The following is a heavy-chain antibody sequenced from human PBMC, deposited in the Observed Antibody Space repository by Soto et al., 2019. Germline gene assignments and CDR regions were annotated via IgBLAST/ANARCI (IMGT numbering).Heavy chain of an antibody. CDR1: GGSIRSYY. J-gene: IGHJ5*02. Sequence: SETLSLTSTVSGGSIRSYYWSWIRQPPGKGLEWIGYIYYSGSTNYNPSLKSRVTISVDTSKNQFSLKLSSVTAADTAVYYCARHARYYDILTGYSTLSWFDPWGQGTPVTVSS. CDR2: IYYSGST. V-gene: IGHV4-59*08. D-gene: IGHD3-9*01. CDR3: ARHARYYDILTGYSTLSWFDP.